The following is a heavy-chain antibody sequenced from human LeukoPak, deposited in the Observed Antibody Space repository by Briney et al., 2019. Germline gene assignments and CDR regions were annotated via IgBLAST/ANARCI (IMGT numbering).Heavy chain of an antibody. CDR2: ISYDGSNK. J-gene: IGHJ5*02. CDR1: GFTFSSYA. D-gene: IGHD2-15*01. V-gene: IGHV3-30-3*01. Sequence: PGGSLRLSCAASGFTFSSYAVHWVRQAPGKGLEWVAVISYDGSNKNYADSVKGRFIISRDNSKNTLYLQMNSLRAEDTAVYYCARDARGLDWFDPWGQGTLVTVSS. CDR3: ARDARGLDWFDP.